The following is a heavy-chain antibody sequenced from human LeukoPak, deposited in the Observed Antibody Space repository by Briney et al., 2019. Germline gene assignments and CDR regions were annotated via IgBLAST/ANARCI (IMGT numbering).Heavy chain of an antibody. D-gene: IGHD2-15*01. CDR3: TRVKYCSGGSCYPLDY. CDR1: GFTFGDYA. CDR2: IRSKAYGGTT. Sequence: PGGSLRLSCTASGFTFGDYAMSWVRQAPGKGLEWVGFIRSKAYGGTTEYAASVKGRFTTSRDDSKSIAYLQMNSLKTEDTAVYYCTRVKYCSGGSCYPLDYWGQGTLVTVSS. J-gene: IGHJ4*02. V-gene: IGHV3-49*04.